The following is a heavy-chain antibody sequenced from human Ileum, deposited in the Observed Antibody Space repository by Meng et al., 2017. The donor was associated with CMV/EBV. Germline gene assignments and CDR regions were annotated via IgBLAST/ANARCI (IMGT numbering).Heavy chain of an antibody. CDR3: TTDRPSALDPFHI. V-gene: IGHV3-15*01. D-gene: IGHD3-3*01. J-gene: IGHJ3*02. CDR2: IKSKSDGATP. Sequence: GESLKISCTVSGLTFSNAGMSWVRQAPGKGPEWVGRIKSKSDGATPEYAAPVKGRFVVSRDDAKNMVYVEMNSLKSEDTAMYYCTTDRPSALDPFHIWGQGTMVTVSS. CDR1: GLTFSNAG.